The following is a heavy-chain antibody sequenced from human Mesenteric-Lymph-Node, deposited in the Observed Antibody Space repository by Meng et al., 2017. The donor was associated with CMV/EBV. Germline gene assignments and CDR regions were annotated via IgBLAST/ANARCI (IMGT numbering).Heavy chain of an antibody. J-gene: IGHJ4*02. CDR2: ISGSGGTT. Sequence: GGSLRLSCAASGFTFSSYSLSWVRQAPGKGLEWVSFISGSGGTTEYADSVKGRFTISRDNSKNTLYLQMTSLRADDTAVYYCARPPLGVQIWLFLELWGQGTVVTVSS. CDR1: GFTFSSYS. CDR3: ARPPLGVQIWLFLEL. D-gene: IGHD5-18*01. V-gene: IGHV3-23*01.